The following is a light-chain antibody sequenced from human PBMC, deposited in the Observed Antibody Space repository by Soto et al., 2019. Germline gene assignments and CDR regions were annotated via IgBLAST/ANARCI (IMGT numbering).Light chain of an antibody. CDR3: KQFNSYPL. Sequence: AIQLTQSPSSLSASVGDRVTITCRASQGISSALAWYQQKPGNAPKLLIYDASSLESGVPSRFSGSGSGTDFPLTISSLQPEDFAAYYCKQFNSYPLFGQGTRLEIK. CDR2: DAS. V-gene: IGKV1-13*02. J-gene: IGKJ5*01. CDR1: QGISSA.